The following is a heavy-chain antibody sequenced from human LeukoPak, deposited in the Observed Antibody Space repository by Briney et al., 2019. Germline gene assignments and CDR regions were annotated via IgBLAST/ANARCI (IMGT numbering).Heavy chain of an antibody. Sequence: PGGSLRLSCAASGFTFSNYAMTWVRQAPGKALEWVSILSDSGVYTYYADSVKGRFTISRDNSNNMLYLQMNSLRAEDTAVYYCAKKAHYDAYAKYFDYWGQGTLVTVSS. CDR2: LSDSGVYT. J-gene: IGHJ4*02. V-gene: IGHV3-23*01. CDR3: AKKAHYDAYAKYFDY. D-gene: IGHD4-17*01. CDR1: GFTFSNYA.